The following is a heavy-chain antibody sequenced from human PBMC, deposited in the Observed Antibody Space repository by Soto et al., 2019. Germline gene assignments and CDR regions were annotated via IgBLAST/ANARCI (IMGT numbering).Heavy chain of an antibody. CDR1: GGSFSSYG. CDR2: MNTNTNTT. D-gene: IGHD6-6*01. J-gene: IGHJ5*02. Sequence: ASVKVSCKASGGSFSSYGINWVRQAPGQGLEWIGWMNTNTNTTDSAEVFEGRVSLTWDTSISTAYMQLNSLKIDDTAVYYCAREVVETSSLWLDPWGQGTLVTVSS. V-gene: IGHV1-8*02. CDR3: AREVVETSSLWLDP.